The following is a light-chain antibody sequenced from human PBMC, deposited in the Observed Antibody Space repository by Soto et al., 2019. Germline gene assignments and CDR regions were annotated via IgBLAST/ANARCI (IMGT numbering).Light chain of an antibody. Sequence: EIVLTQSPGTLSLSPGERATLSCRASQSVSSSYLAWYQQKPGQPPRLLIYGASSRATGIPDRFSGSGSGTEFTLTITSLQSEDFAVYYCQQYHNWPRTFGQGTNVDIK. CDR3: QQYHNWPRT. CDR2: GAS. V-gene: IGKV3-20*01. CDR1: QSVSSSY. J-gene: IGKJ1*01.